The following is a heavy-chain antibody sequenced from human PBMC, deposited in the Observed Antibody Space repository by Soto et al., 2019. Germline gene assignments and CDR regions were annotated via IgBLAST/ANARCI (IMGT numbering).Heavy chain of an antibody. D-gene: IGHD4-17*01. CDR3: VSDPHSAVTTGGWFES. Sequence: EVQLLESGGGLIRPGGSLRLSCAASGFSFETYAMSWVRQAPGTRLMWVSIISGTGGTTFYADSVKGRFTISRDNSKNMVYLQMDSLRADDTALYSCVSDPHSAVTTGGWFESWGQGTLVTVSS. CDR1: GFSFETYA. V-gene: IGHV3-23*01. J-gene: IGHJ5*01. CDR2: ISGTGGTT.